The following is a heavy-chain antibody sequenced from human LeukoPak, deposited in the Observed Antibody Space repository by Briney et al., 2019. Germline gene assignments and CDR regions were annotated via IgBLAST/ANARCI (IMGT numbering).Heavy chain of an antibody. J-gene: IGHJ4*02. Sequence: SETLSLTCTVSGGSLARSSYYWGWIRQPPGKGLEWIGTIYYSGSTYYNPSLKSRVTISVDTSKNQFSLKLTSVTAADTAVYYCARHQRDDYGDYPADSWGQGTLVTVSS. CDR3: ARHQRDDYGDYPADS. CDR2: IYYSGST. V-gene: IGHV4-39*01. D-gene: IGHD4-17*01. CDR1: GGSLARSSYY.